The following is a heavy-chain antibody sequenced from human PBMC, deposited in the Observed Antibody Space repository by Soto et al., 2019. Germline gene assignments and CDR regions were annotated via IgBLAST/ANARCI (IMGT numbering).Heavy chain of an antibody. Sequence: PGGSLRLSCAASGFTFSSYWMSWVRQAPGKGLEWVANIKQDGSEKYYVDSVKGRFTISRDNAKNSPYLQMNSLRAEDTAVYYCASIAQSGYLYYYYYYYMDVWGKGTTVTVSS. CDR1: GFTFSSYW. CDR2: IKQDGSEK. J-gene: IGHJ6*03. V-gene: IGHV3-7*01. CDR3: ASIAQSGYLYYYYYYYMDV. D-gene: IGHD3-3*01.